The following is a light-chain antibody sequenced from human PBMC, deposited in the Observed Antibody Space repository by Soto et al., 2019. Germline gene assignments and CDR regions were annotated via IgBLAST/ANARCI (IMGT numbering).Light chain of an antibody. V-gene: IGLV2-8*01. CDR1: LRDVDGCNC. CDR3: SSYAGNNVI. CDR2: DVA. J-gene: IGLJ2*01. Sequence: QSALTQPPSASGSPGQSVTISCTGTLRDVDGCNCVSGYQQHPGKAPKLMIYDVAKRPSGVPDRFSGSRSGTTASLTVSGLQAEDEANYYCSSYAGNNVIFGGGTKVTVL.